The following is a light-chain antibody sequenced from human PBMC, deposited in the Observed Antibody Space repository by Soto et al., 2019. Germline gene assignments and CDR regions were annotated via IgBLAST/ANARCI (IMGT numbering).Light chain of an antibody. CDR2: SAS. J-gene: IGKJ2*01. CDR1: QGIDNW. Sequence: DIQMTQSPSSVSASVGDRVTITCRASQGIDNWLAWYQQKPGKSPKILIYSASTLQDGVPSRFSGRGYGTEFTLTISDLQPEDFATYFCQRTNSFPPYTFGQGTKLEI. V-gene: IGKV1-12*01. CDR3: QRTNSFPPYT.